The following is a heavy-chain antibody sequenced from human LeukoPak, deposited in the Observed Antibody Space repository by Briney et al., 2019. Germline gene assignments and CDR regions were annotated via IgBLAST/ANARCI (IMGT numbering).Heavy chain of an antibody. CDR3: ASVKDSSGWHQAFDI. CDR2: MNPDSGGT. D-gene: IGHD6-19*01. CDR1: GYTFTAYY. Sequence: ASVKVSCKASGYTFTAYYIHWVRQAPGQGLEWMGWMNPDSGGTNYAQRFQGRVTMTRDTSISTVYMELSSLRSEDTAVYYCASVKDSSGWHQAFDIWGQGTMVTVSS. J-gene: IGHJ3*02. V-gene: IGHV1-2*02.